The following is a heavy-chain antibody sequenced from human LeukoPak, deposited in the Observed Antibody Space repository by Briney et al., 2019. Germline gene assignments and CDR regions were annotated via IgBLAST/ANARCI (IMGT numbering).Heavy chain of an antibody. V-gene: IGHV3-21*01. J-gene: IGHJ4*02. D-gene: IGHD1-20*01. CDR3: ARDPPFIIGTTFFDC. Sequence: KPGGSLRLSCAASGFTFSSYSMNWVRQAPGKGLEWVSSISTSSTYIYYADSVKGRFTISRDNAKNSLYLQMNSLRAEDTAVYYCARDPPFIIGTTFFDCWGQGALVTVSS. CDR1: GFTFSSYS. CDR2: ISTSSTYI.